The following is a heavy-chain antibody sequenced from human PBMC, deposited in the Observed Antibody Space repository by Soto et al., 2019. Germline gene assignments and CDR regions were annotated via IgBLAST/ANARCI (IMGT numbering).Heavy chain of an antibody. CDR1: GFTFSTYA. Sequence: QVQLVESGGGVVQPGRPLRLSCAASGFTFSTYAMHWVRQAPGKGLEWVAVISYDGTNKYYADSVRGRFTISRDNSKNTLFLQMNSLRAEDTAVYYCAKDGGGYNYGYVMLDKYYYGMDVWGQGTTVTVSS. D-gene: IGHD5-18*01. J-gene: IGHJ6*02. V-gene: IGHV3-30-3*01. CDR2: ISYDGTNK. CDR3: AKDGGGYNYGYVMLDKYYYGMDV.